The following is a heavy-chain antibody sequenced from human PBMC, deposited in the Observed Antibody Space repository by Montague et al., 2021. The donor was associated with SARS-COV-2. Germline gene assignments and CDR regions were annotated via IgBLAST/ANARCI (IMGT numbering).Heavy chain of an antibody. CDR1: GGSISSYY. V-gene: IGHV4-59*13. Sequence: TLSLTCSVSGGSISSYYWSWIRQSPGKGLEWIGYIFHSGITDYNPSXXSRVTISVDMSKNQFSLQLNSVTAADSAVYYCARTEYNWNDWFDPWGQGTLVTVSS. J-gene: IGHJ5*02. CDR3: ARTEYNWNDWFDP. CDR2: IFHSGIT. D-gene: IGHD1-20*01.